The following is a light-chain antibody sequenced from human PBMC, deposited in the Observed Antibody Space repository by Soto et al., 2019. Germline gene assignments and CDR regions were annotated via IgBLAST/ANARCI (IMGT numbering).Light chain of an antibody. Sequence: DIVLTQSPGTLSLSPGERVTLSCRASPRINNDLAWYQQKPGQAPRLLIYDASNRATGIPSRFSGRRSGTDFTLRISGLEPEDFATYYCQQRAGWPYTFGQWTRLEI. CDR3: QQRAGWPYT. J-gene: IGKJ2*01. CDR1: PRINND. V-gene: IGKV3-11*01. CDR2: DAS.